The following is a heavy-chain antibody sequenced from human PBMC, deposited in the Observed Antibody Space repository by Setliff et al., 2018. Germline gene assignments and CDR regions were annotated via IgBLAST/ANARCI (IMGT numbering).Heavy chain of an antibody. CDR2: INGVNGNT. Sequence: ASVKVSCKASGYTFTAYDIHWMRQAPGQSLEWMGWINGVNGNTKYSQNFQGRVTFTSDTSANTAFMELSSLRSEDSSMYYCARGQTVGPNSGKDYWGQGTPVTVSS. J-gene: IGHJ4*02. CDR1: GYTFTAYD. V-gene: IGHV1-3*01. CDR3: ARGQTVGPNSGKDY. D-gene: IGHD1-26*01.